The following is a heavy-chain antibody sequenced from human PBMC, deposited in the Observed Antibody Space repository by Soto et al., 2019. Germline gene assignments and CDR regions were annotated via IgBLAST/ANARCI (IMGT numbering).Heavy chain of an antibody. Sequence: QVQLVQSGAEVKKPESSVRVSCKASGGTFSRYSITWVRQAPGHGLEWIGRIIPIFGIASYAQKFQGRVTITADESTSTAYIELSSLRSDDTAVYYCAREDRDRETGLVPAAIDGMDVWGQGTTVTVSS. CDR1: GGTFSRYS. CDR2: IIPIFGIA. V-gene: IGHV1-69*08. CDR3: AREDRDRETGLVPAAIDGMDV. J-gene: IGHJ6*02. D-gene: IGHD2-2*01.